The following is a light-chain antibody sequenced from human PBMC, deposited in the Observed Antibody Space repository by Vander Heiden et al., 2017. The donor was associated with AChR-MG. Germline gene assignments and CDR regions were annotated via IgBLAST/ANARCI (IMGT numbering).Light chain of an antibody. CDR3: AAWDDSLSGRV. V-gene: IGLV1-47*01. J-gene: IGLJ3*02. CDR2: RNN. Sequence: QSVLTHPPSASGTPGQRVTISCSGRSSNVGSNFVSWYLQLPGTAPKLLIYRNNQRPSGVPDRFSGSKSGTSVSLAISGLRSEDEAAYYCAAWDDSLSGRVFGGGTKL. CDR1: SSNVGSNF.